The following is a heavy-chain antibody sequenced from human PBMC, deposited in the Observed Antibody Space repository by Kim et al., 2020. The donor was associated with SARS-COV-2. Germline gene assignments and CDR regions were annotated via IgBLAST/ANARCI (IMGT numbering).Heavy chain of an antibody. V-gene: IGHV3-23*01. D-gene: IGHD2-2*01. J-gene: IGHJ4*02. CDR3: AGICGTTSCSDDY. Sequence: YADSVRGLFTTARDNPKSTVYLQMNSLRAEDTAVYYCAGICGTTSCSDDYWGQGTLVTVSS.